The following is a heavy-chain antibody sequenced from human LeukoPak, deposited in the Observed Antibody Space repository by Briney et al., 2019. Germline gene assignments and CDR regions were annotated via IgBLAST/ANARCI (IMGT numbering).Heavy chain of an antibody. CDR2: IIPIFGTA. Sequence: SVKVSCKASGGTFSSYAISWVRQAPGQGLEWMGGIIPIFGTANYAQKFQGRVTITADESTSTAYMELSSLRSEDTAVYYCARDKGRAAAGNWFDPWGQGTLVTVSS. D-gene: IGHD6-13*01. J-gene: IGHJ5*02. V-gene: IGHV1-69*01. CDR1: GGTFSSYA. CDR3: ARDKGRAAAGNWFDP.